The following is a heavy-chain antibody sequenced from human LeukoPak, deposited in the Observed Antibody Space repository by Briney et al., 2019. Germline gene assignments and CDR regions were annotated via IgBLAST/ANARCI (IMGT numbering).Heavy chain of an antibody. CDR3: ARVSYYDSSGYYYGYFQH. V-gene: IGHV4-4*07. J-gene: IGHJ1*01. CDR2: IYTSGST. D-gene: IGHD3-22*01. CDR1: GGSISSYY. Sequence: ASETLSLTCTVSGGSISSYYWSWIRQPAGKGLEWIGRIYTSGSTNYNPSLKSRVTISVDTSKNQFSLKLSSVTAADTAVYYCARVSYYDSSGYYYGYFQHWGQGTLVTVSS.